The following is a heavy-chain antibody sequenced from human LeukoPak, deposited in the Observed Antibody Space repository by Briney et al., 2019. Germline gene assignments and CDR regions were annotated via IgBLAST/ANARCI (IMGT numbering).Heavy chain of an antibody. V-gene: IGHV3-30*04. CDR1: GFTFSSYA. Sequence: GGSLRLSCAASGFTFSSYAMSWVRQAPGKGLEWVAVISYDGTNKYYADSVKGRFTISRDNSKNTLYLQMNSLRAEDTAVYYCARAGGGPTTLFWYFDLWGRGTLVTVSS. CDR3: ARAGGGPTTLFWYFDL. CDR2: ISYDGTNK. D-gene: IGHD1-7*01. J-gene: IGHJ2*01.